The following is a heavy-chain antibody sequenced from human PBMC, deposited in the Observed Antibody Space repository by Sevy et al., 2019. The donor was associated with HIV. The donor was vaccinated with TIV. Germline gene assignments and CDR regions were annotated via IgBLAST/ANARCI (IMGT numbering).Heavy chain of an antibody. J-gene: IGHJ4*02. CDR1: ALTFTRYA. CDR2: ISYEGSNI. Sequence: GGSLRLSCAASALTFTRYAFNWVRQAPGKGPEWLGVISYEGSNIYYGPSVKGRFTISRDNSKNTLYLQMNDMRTEDTAVYYCAKDLHPPGPVRGTNFDYWGRGTLVTVSS. V-gene: IGHV3-30*18. CDR3: AKDLHPPGPVRGTNFDY. D-gene: IGHD1-1*01.